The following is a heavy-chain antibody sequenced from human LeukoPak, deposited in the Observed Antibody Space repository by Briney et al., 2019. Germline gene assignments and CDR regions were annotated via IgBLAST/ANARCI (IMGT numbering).Heavy chain of an antibody. Sequence: GGSLRLSCVVSGITVSNYGMSRVRQAPGKGLEWVAGISGSGGGTHYADSVKGRFTISRDNPRNTLYLQMNSLRPEDTAVYFCAKRGVVIRVILVGFHKEAYYFDSWGQGALVTVSS. CDR3: AKRGVVIRVILVGFHKEAYYFDS. V-gene: IGHV3-23*01. CDR2: ISGSGGGT. J-gene: IGHJ4*02. CDR1: GITVSNYG. D-gene: IGHD3-22*01.